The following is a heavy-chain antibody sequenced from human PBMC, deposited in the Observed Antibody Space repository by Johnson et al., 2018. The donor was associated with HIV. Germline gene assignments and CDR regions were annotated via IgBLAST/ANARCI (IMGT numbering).Heavy chain of an antibody. D-gene: IGHD3-3*01. Sequence: VQLVESGGGLVQPGGSLRLSCAASGFTFAYYGMTWVRQAPGKGLEWVSGINWNGGNTNYADSVKSRFTISRDNAKNSLYLQMSSLRVEDSALYYCARVTIFGATKVDALDIWGQGTMVTVSS. CDR1: GFTFAYYG. CDR3: ARVTIFGATKVDALDI. J-gene: IGHJ3*02. V-gene: IGHV3-20*04. CDR2: INWNGGNT.